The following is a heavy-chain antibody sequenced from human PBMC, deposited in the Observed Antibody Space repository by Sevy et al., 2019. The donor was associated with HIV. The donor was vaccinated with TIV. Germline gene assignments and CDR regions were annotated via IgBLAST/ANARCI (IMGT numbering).Heavy chain of an antibody. CDR3: ARDRGPYCSGGSCFTPPYNWFDP. CDR2: ISAYNGNT. Sequence: ASVKVSCKASVYTFSSYGISWVRQAPGQGLEWMGWISAYNGNTNYAQNLQGRVTMTTDTSTSPAYMELRSLRSDDTAVYYCARDRGPYCSGGSCFTPPYNWFDPWGQGTLVTVSS. CDR1: VYTFSSYG. J-gene: IGHJ5*02. D-gene: IGHD2-15*01. V-gene: IGHV1-18*04.